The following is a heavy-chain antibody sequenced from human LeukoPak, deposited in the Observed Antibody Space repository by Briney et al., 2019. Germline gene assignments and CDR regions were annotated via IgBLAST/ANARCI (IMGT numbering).Heavy chain of an antibody. V-gene: IGHV3-43*01. J-gene: IGHJ4*02. D-gene: IGHD6-13*01. Sequence: GGSLRLSCATSGFIFDDYTMHWVRQAPGKGLEWVSLISWDGSTTYYTDSVKGRFTISRDNTNNSLYLHLTSLRNDDTALYYCAKDERRIAATGSWGFDHWGQGTLVTVSS. CDR1: GFIFDDYT. CDR3: AKDERRIAATGSWGFDH. CDR2: ISWDGSTT.